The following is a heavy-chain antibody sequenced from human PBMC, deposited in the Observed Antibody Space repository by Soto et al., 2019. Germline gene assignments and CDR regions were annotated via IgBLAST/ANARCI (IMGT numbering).Heavy chain of an antibody. CDR3: ARGRGIAAAGRPFDY. Sequence: PSETLSLTCTVSGGSISSSSYYWGWIRQPPGKGLEWIGSIYYSGSTYYNPSLKSRVTISVDTSKNQFSLKLSSVTAADTAVYYCARGRGIAAAGRPFDYWGQGTLVTVSS. V-gene: IGHV4-39*07. D-gene: IGHD6-13*01. J-gene: IGHJ4*02. CDR1: GGSISSSSYY. CDR2: IYYSGST.